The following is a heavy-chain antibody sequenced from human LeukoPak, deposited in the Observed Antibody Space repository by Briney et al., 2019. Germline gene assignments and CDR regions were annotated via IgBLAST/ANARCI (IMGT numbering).Heavy chain of an antibody. CDR2: FDPEDGET. CDR3: AMPPQDWGSKYYFDY. Sequence: GASVKVSCKVSGYTLTELSMHWVRQAPGKGLEWMGGFDPEDGETIYAQKFQGRVTMTEDTSADTAYMELSSLRSEDTAVYYCAMPPQDWGSKYYFDYWGQGTLVTVSS. J-gene: IGHJ4*02. D-gene: IGHD7-27*01. V-gene: IGHV1-24*01. CDR1: GYTLTELS.